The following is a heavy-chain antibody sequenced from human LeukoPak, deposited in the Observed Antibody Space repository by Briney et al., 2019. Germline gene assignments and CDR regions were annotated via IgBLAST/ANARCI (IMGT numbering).Heavy chain of an antibody. J-gene: IGHJ4*02. CDR2: ISSSGSTI. D-gene: IGHD5-18*01. Sequence: PGGSLRLSCAASGFTFSTYEMNWVRQAPGKGLEWVSYISSSGSTIFYADSVKGRFTISRDNAKNSLYLQMNSLRVEDTAVYYCVRADAKKTAMVDYWGRGTLVAVSS. CDR3: VRADAKKTAMVDY. CDR1: GFTFSTYE. V-gene: IGHV3-48*03.